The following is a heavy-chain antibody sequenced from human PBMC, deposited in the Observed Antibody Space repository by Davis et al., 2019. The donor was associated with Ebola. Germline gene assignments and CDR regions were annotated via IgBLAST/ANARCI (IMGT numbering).Heavy chain of an antibody. J-gene: IGHJ4*02. Sequence: PSETLSLTCAVSGSSISSDDYWGWIRQPPGKGLQLLGSVYYSGSTHFNPSFKSRLAISLDRSKNQFSLKLSSVTAADTAVYYCARVIPRSSSWYGLDYWGQGTLVTVSS. CDR1: GSSISSDDY. CDR3: ARVIPRSSSWYGLDY. D-gene: IGHD6-13*01. CDR2: VYYSGST. V-gene: IGHV4-38-2*01.